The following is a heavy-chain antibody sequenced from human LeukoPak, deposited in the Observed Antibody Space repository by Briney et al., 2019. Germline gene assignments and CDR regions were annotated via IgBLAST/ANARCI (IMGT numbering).Heavy chain of an antibody. J-gene: IGHJ4*02. CDR2: ICYSGST. D-gene: IGHD5-18*01. CDR1: GGSISSSSYY. V-gene: IGHV4-39*01. CDR3: ASSGYSYGYPFDY. Sequence: SETLSLTCTVSGGSISSSSYYWGWIRQPPGKGLEWIGSICYSGSTYYNPSLKSRVTISVDTSKNQFSLKLSSVTAADTAVYYCASSGYSYGYPFDYWGQGTLVTVSS.